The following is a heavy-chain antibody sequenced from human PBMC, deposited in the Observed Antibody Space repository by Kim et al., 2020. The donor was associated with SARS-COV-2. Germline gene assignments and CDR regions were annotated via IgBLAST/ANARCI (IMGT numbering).Heavy chain of an antibody. V-gene: IGHV4-59*01. CDR3: ARHSAEYYDILTGYYTSPGAFEI. CDR1: GGSISSYY. D-gene: IGHD3-9*01. J-gene: IGHJ3*02. CDR2: IYYSGST. Sequence: SETLSLTCTVSGGSISSYYWSWIRQPPGKGLEWIGYIYYSGSTNYNPSLKSRVTISVDTSKNQFSLKLSSVTAADTAVYYCARHSAEYYDILTGYYTSPGAFEIWGQGTMVTVSS.